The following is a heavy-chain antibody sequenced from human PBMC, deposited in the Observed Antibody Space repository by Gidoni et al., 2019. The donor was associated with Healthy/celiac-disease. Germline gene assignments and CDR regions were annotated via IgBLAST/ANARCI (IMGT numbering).Heavy chain of an antibody. CDR2: ISVSGGST. Sequence: EVQLLESGGGLVQPGGSLTPSCAASGFTFSSYAMIWVRQAPGKGLEWVSVISVSGGSTYYAENVECRFTLSRDNSKNTLYLQMNSLRAEDTAVYYCAKPPQWELTKDRDDYWGQGTLVTVSS. CDR1: GFTFSSYA. V-gene: IGHV3-23*01. D-gene: IGHD1-26*01. CDR3: AKPPQWELTKDRDDY. J-gene: IGHJ4*02.